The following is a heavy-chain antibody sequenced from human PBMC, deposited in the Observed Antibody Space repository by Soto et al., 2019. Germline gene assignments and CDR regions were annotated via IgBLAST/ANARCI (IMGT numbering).Heavy chain of an antibody. CDR3: ARIWSGGDYYYGMDV. D-gene: IGHD3-10*01. J-gene: IGHJ6*02. V-gene: IGHV4-61*01. CDR1: GGSVSSGSCY. Sequence: PSETLSLTCTVSGGSVSSGSCYWSWIRQPPGKGLEWIGYIYYSGSTNYNPSLKSRVTISVDTSKNQFSLKLSSVTAADTAVYYCARIWSGGDYYYGMDVWGQGTTVTVSS. CDR2: IYYSGST.